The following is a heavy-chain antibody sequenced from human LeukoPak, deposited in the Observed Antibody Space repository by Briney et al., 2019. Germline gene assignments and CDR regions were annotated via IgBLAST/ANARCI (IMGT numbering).Heavy chain of an antibody. CDR2: VYYSGST. CDR3: ATFSGNYVFDY. V-gene: IGHV4-39*02. CDR1: GGSINRSSKY. Sequence: PSETLSLTCSVSGGSINRSSKYWGWIRQSPGKGLDWIGSVYYSGSTDYNSSLKSRVTISVDTSKNHFSLKLSSVTAADTAVYYCATFSGNYVFDYWGQGTRVTVSS. D-gene: IGHD1-26*01. J-gene: IGHJ4*02.